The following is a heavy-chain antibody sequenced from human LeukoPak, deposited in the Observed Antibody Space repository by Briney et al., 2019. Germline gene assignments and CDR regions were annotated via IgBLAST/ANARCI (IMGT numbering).Heavy chain of an antibody. Sequence: GGSLRLSCAASGFTFSSYDMHWVRQATGKGLEWVSAIGTAGDTYYPGSVKGRFTISRENAKNSLYLQMNSLRAGDTAVNYCARAGQKTGYSSGWYDYWGQGTLVTVSS. D-gene: IGHD6-19*01. CDR2: IGTAGDT. J-gene: IGHJ4*02. V-gene: IGHV3-13*01. CDR1: GFTFSSYD. CDR3: ARAGQKTGYSSGWYDY.